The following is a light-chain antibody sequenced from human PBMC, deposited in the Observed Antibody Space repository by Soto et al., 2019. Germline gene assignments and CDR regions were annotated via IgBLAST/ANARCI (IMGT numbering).Light chain of an antibody. CDR3: QSYDSGLSGSWV. CDR1: SSNIGAGYD. V-gene: IGLV1-40*01. Sequence: QLVLTQPPSVSGAPGQRVTISCTGTSSNIGAGYDVHWYQQFPGTAPKLLISGKTSRPSGVPDRFSGSKSGTSASLTITGLQAEDEADYYCQSYDSGLSGSWVFGGGTKLTVL. CDR2: GKT. J-gene: IGLJ3*02.